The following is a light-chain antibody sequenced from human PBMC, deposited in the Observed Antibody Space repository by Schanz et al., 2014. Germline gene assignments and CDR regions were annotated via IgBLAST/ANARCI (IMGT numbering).Light chain of an antibody. CDR3: QQYDNLPPFT. CDR1: QSVSTN. J-gene: IGKJ3*01. Sequence: DIQMTQSPSSLSASIGDRVTISCRASQSVSTNLNWYQQKPGKAPKLLIYAASSLQSGVPSRFSGSGSGTDFTLTISSLQPEDFATYYCQQYDNLPPFTFGPGTKVDIK. CDR2: AAS. V-gene: IGKV1-39*01.